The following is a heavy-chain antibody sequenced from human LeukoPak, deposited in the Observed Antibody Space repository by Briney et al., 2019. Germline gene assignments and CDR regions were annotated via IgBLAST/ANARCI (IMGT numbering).Heavy chain of an antibody. CDR1: GYSFTSYW. Sequence: GESLKISCKGSGYSFTSYWIGWVRQMPGKGLDWMGIIYPGDSETKYSPSFQGQVTISADKSISTAYLQWSSLKASDTAMYYCARLYCRGGSCSGSRYYYYGMDVWGQGTTVTVSS. J-gene: IGHJ6*02. CDR3: ARLYCRGGSCSGSRYYYYGMDV. CDR2: IYPGDSET. V-gene: IGHV5-51*01. D-gene: IGHD2-15*01.